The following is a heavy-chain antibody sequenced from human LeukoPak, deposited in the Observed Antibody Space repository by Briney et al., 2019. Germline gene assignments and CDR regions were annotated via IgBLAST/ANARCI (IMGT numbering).Heavy chain of an antibody. J-gene: IGHJ5*02. CDR1: GFPFATYW. V-gene: IGHV3-7*01. Sequence: GGSLRLPCEGSGFPFATYWMAWVRQAPGKGLEWVASIKHDGREEHYVDSIKGRFTISRDNGKNSVYLQMKNLRVEDTAMYYCSREFHPWGQGTLVIVSS. CDR3: SREFHP. CDR2: IKHDGREE.